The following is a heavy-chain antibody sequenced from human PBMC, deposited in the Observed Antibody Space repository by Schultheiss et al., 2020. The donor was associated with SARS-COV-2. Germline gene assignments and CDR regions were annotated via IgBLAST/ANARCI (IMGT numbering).Heavy chain of an antibody. Sequence: GSLRLSCAVYGGSFSGYYWSWIRQPPGKGLEWIGEINHSGSTNYNPSLKSRVTISVDTSKNQFSLKLSSVTAADTAVYYCARVGGAAAGTRYYFDYWGQGTLVTVSS. D-gene: IGHD6-13*01. J-gene: IGHJ4*02. V-gene: IGHV4-34*01. CDR2: INHSGST. CDR1: GGSFSGYY. CDR3: ARVGGAAAGTRYYFDY.